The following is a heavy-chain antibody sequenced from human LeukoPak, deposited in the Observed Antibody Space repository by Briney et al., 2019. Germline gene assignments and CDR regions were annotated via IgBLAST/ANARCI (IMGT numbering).Heavy chain of an antibody. CDR1: GLTFSRYA. D-gene: IGHD2-15*01. Sequence: GGSLTLSCPASGLTFSRYAMSWLHQAPGQALKWISAISGSGGSTYYADSVKRRFTISRDNSKNTLYLQMNSLRAEDTAVYYCAKVPSTVVNDYWGQGTLVTVSS. V-gene: IGHV3-23*01. CDR3: AKVPSTVVNDY. CDR2: ISGSGGST. J-gene: IGHJ4*02.